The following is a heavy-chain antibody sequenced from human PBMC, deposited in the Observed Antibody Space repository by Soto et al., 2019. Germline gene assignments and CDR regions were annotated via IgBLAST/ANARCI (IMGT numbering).Heavy chain of an antibody. V-gene: IGHV3-48*03. D-gene: IGHD6-13*01. Sequence: EVQLVESGGGLVQPGGSLRLSCAASGFTFSSYEMNWVRQSPGKGLEWVSYISSSGSTIYYADSVKGRFTISRDNAKNSLYLQMNSLRAEDTAVYYCARIAAAGRGYWGQGTLVTVSS. CDR1: GFTFSSYE. CDR2: ISSSGSTI. CDR3: ARIAAAGRGY. J-gene: IGHJ4*02.